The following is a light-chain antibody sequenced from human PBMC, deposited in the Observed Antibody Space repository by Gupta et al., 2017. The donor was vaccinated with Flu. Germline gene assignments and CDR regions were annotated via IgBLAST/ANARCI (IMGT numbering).Light chain of an antibody. CDR1: NSDIGLYGY. CDR2: EVN. J-gene: IGLJ2*01. CDR3: SSYTANSTLI. Sequence: QSALTQPASVSGSPRPSITISCTGTNSDIGLYGYVYWYQQHPAKAPKLVLYEVNKRPAGIANRFSGSSAGNTASLTISGRQAEDESKYYCSSYTANSTLIFGGGTKLTVL. V-gene: IGLV2-14*01.